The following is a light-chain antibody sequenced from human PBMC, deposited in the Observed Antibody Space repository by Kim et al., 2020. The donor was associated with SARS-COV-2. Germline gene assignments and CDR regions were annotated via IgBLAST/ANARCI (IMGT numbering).Light chain of an antibody. CDR3: QKYSSAPWT. CDR1: QDIANS. J-gene: IGKJ1*01. Sequence: PSVGATVTITCRASQDIANSLAWYQQNPGKVPQVLIYASSTVQCGAPSRFSGSGSGTEFTLTIGSLQTDDVATYYCQKYSSAPWTFGPGTKVDIK. CDR2: ASS. V-gene: IGKV1-27*01.